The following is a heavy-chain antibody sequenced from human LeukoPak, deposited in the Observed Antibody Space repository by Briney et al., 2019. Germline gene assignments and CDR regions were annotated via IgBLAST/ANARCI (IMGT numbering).Heavy chain of an antibody. CDR3: ARVVITFGGVIVIDFPGPHFDY. D-gene: IGHD3-16*02. Sequence: ASVKVSCKASGYTFTSYGISWVRQAPGQGLEWMGWISAYNGNTNYAQKPQGRVTMTTDTSTSTAYMELRSLRSDDTAVYYCARVVITFGGVIVIDFPGPHFDYWGQGTLVTVSS. V-gene: IGHV1-18*01. CDR1: GYTFTSYG. J-gene: IGHJ4*02. CDR2: ISAYNGNT.